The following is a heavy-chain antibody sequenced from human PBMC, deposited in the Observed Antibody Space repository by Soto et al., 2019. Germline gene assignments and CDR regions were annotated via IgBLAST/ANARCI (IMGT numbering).Heavy chain of an antibody. J-gene: IGHJ4*02. D-gene: IGHD3-16*01. CDR2: ITATDGST. V-gene: IGHV3-23*01. CDR3: VKGLYVWGVTGDY. Sequence: EVQLLESGGGLAQPGGSLRVSCAASGFPFSDYAMSWVRQAPGKGLEWVSIITATDGSTYYADAVKGRFTISRDDAKNKLYLQMNSLRVEDTAVYYCVKGLYVWGVTGDYWGQGTLVTVSS. CDR1: GFPFSDYA.